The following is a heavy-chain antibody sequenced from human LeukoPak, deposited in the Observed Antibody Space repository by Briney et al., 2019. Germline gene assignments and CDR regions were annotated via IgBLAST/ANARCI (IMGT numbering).Heavy chain of an antibody. D-gene: IGHD2-2*01. CDR2: ISYDGRNK. CDR3: AKGPLRGTAAAIDY. J-gene: IGHJ4*02. Sequence: GGSLRLSCAASGLTFTNYAMSWVRQAPGKGLEWVAVISYDGRNKHYPDSVKGRFTISRDISTDTLWLQMDSLRTEDTAVYYCAKGPLRGTAAAIDYWGQGTLVTVSS. CDR1: GLTFTNYA. V-gene: IGHV3-30*18.